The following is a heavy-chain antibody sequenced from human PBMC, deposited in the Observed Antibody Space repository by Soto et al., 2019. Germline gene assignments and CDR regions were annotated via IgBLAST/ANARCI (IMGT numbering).Heavy chain of an antibody. CDR3: ARDHRSTPVPQYYFDY. D-gene: IGHD4-4*01. J-gene: IGHJ4*02. CDR2: ISAYNGNT. CDR1: GYTFTTYS. V-gene: IGHV1-18*01. Sequence: QVQLVQSGAEVKEPGASVKVSCKASGYTFTTYSISWVRQAPGQGLEWMGWISAYNGNTNYAQKFQGRVTMTTDTSTTPAYMDLRSLRSDDTAVFYCARDHRSTPVPQYYFDYSGQGTLVTVSS.